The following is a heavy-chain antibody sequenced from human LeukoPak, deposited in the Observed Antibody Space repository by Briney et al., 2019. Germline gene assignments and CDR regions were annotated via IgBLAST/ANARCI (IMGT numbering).Heavy chain of an antibody. CDR1: GGSISSGDYY. Sequence: PSQTLSLTCTVSGGSISSGDYYWSWIRQPPGKGLEWIGYIYYSGSTYYNPSLKSRVTIPVDTSKNQFSLKLSSVTAADTAVYYCARSDSGYELDYWGQGTLVTVSS. V-gene: IGHV4-30-4*01. CDR3: ARSDSGYELDY. CDR2: IYYSGST. J-gene: IGHJ4*02. D-gene: IGHD5-12*01.